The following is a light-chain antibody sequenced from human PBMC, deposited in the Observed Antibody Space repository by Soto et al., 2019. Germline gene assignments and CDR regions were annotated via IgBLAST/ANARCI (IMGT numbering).Light chain of an antibody. CDR1: QSISSH. CDR3: QQSYSTPRT. Sequence: DIQMTQSPSSLSASVGDRVTLTCRASQSISSHLNWYQQKPGKAPKLLIYAASSLKGEVTSRFSGNGTGTDFTLTTSSLQPEDFATDDCQQSYSTPRTFGQGTRLEIK. V-gene: IGKV1-39*01. J-gene: IGKJ5*01. CDR2: AAS.